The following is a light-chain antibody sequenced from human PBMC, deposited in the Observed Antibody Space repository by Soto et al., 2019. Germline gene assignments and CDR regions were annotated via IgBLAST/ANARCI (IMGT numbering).Light chain of an antibody. J-gene: IGKJ2*01. V-gene: IGKV1-39*01. CDR3: PQSYSTPPT. Sequence: DIQMTQSPSSLSASVGDRVTITCRASQSIRSYLNWYQQKPGKAPKLLIYAASSLQSGVRSRVSGSGSATDITRTISSLQPEDFEAYYCPQSYSTPPTFGQGPKLEIK. CDR1: QSIRSY. CDR2: AAS.